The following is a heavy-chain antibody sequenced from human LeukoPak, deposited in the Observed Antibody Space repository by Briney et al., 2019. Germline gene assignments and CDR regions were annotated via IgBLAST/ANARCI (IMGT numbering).Heavy chain of an antibody. CDR3: ARAAGYCSSTSCVKEKLQFDY. D-gene: IGHD2-2*01. V-gene: IGHV4-39*07. Sequence: PSETLSLTCTVSGGSISSSSYYWGWIRQPPGKGLEWIGEINHSGSTNYNPSLKSRVTISVDTSKNQFSLKLSSVTAADTAVYYCARAAGYCSSTSCVKEKLQFDYWGQGTLVTVSS. CDR1: GGSISSSSYY. CDR2: INHSGST. J-gene: IGHJ4*02.